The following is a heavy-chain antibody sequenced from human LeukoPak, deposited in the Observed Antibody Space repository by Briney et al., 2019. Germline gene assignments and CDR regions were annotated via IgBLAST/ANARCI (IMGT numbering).Heavy chain of an antibody. D-gene: IGHD2-2*01. V-gene: IGHV3-43*01. CDR3: AKLLGYCSSTSCYDDAFDI. CDR1: GFTFDDYT. Sequence: GGSLRLSCAASGFTFDDYTMHWVRQAPGKGLEWVSLISWDGGSTYYADSVKGRYTISRDNSKNSLYLQMNSLRTEDTALYYCAKLLGYCSSTSCYDDAFDIWGQGTMVTVSS. J-gene: IGHJ3*02. CDR2: ISWDGGST.